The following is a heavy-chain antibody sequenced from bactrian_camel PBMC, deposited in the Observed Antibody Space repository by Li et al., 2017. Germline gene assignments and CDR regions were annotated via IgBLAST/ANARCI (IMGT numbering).Heavy chain of an antibody. J-gene: IGHJ4*01. CDR1: EYTYSSNC. CDR2: FASIGTDSST. D-gene: IGHD3*01. V-gene: IGHV3S1*01. Sequence: VQLVESGGASVQTGGSLRLSCEFSEYTYSSNCMTWFRQVPGKEREGVAVFASIGTDSSTLYADSVKGRFTVSKDHAKNILYLQMNSLKEEDTAMYYCAADAPWVNECVVRRTPELGVRGQGTQVTVS.